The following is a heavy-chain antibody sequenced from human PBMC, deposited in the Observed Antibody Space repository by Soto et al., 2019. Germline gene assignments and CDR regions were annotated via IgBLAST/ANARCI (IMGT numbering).Heavy chain of an antibody. CDR1: GFTFRNYA. D-gene: IGHD4-17*01. J-gene: IGHJ4*02. V-gene: IGHV3-23*01. CDR2: ISGSGGST. CDR3: AKNGGDYRTRIDY. Sequence: GGSLRLSCAASGFTFRNYAMTWVRQGPGKGLEWISTISGSGGSTHYADSVKGRFTISRDNSENPLYLQMNTLRAEDTAVYYCAKNGGDYRTRIDYWGQGTLVTVSS.